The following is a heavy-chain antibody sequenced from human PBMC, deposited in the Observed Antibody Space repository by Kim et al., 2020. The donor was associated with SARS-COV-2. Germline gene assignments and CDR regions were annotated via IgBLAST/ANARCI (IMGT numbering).Heavy chain of an antibody. D-gene: IGHD3-10*01. CDR1: GGSINDNSDS. J-gene: IGHJ4*02. Sequence: ETLSLNCIVSGGSINDNSDSWDWIRQPPGKGLEWIGSINFSGSTDYSPSLKSRVTMSVDTSRNQFSLELTSVTAADTAVYYCARSGGSTTYRRFYFAYWGQRTLVTVSS. CDR3: ARSGGSTTYRRFYFAY. V-gene: IGHV4-39*01. CDR2: INFSGST.